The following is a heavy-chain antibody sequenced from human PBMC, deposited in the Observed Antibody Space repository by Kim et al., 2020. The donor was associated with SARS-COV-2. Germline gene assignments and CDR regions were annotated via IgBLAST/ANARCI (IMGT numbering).Heavy chain of an antibody. Sequence: GGSLRLSCAASRFTFSDYAMSWVRQAPGKGLQWVSSISGSGGTTYYADSVKGRFTISRDNSKNTLLLQMKSLTAEDMAVYYCAKDPEWTHPSNWFDPWGQGTLVTVSS. D-gene: IGHD5-18*01. V-gene: IGHV3-23*01. CDR2: ISGSGGTT. CDR3: AKDPEWTHPSNWFDP. J-gene: IGHJ5*02. CDR1: RFTFSDYA.